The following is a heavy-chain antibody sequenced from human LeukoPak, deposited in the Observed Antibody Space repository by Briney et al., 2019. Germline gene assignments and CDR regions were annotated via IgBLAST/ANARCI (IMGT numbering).Heavy chain of an antibody. CDR2: ISGSGGST. V-gene: IGHV3-23*01. Sequence: GGSLRLSCAASGFTSSSYAMSWVRQAPGKGLEWVSAISGSGGSTYYADSVKGRFTISRDNSKNTLYLQMNSLRAEDTAVYYCAKDLGIVVVPAGYGMDVWGQGTTVTVSS. D-gene: IGHD2-2*01. J-gene: IGHJ6*02. CDR1: GFTSSSYA. CDR3: AKDLGIVVVPAGYGMDV.